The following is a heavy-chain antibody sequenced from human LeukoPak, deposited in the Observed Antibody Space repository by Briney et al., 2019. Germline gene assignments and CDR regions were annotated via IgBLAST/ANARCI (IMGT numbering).Heavy chain of an antibody. Sequence: ASVKVSCKASGYTFTSYGISWVRQAPGQGLEWMGSISAYNGNTNYAQKLQGRVTMTTDTSTSTAYMELRSLRSDDTAVYYCARLAYCGADCYSVGFWFDPWGQGTLVTVSS. CDR3: ARLAYCGADCYSVGFWFDP. CDR1: GYTFTSYG. D-gene: IGHD2-21*02. V-gene: IGHV1-18*01. J-gene: IGHJ5*02. CDR2: ISAYNGNT.